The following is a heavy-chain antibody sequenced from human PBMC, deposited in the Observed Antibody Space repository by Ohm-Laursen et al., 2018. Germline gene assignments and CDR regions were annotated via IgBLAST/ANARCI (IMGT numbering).Heavy chain of an antibody. CDR2: INPNSGGT. J-gene: IGHJ4*02. CDR3: ARDPGGY. V-gene: IGHV1-2*02. CDR1: GYTFTGYY. D-gene: IGHD3-16*01. Sequence: GASVKVSCKASGYTFTGYYMHWVRQAPGQGLEWMGWINPNSGGTNYAQKFQGRVTMTRDTSTSTVYMELSSLRSEDTAVYYCARDPGGYWGQGTLVTVSS.